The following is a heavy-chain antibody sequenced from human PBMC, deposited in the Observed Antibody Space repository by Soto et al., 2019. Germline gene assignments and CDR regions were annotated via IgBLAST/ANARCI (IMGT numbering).Heavy chain of an antibody. CDR3: ARQDDFWSGSGWFDP. CDR1: GGSINNDNYY. J-gene: IGHJ5*02. Sequence: QMQLQESGPGLVKPSETLSLTCTVSGGSINNDNYYWGWIRQPPGKGLAWIGIIFYNGFTYYSPSLKSRVTISVDTSKNQFSLKLTSVTAAETAVYYCARQDDFWSGSGWFDPWGQGTLVTVSS. V-gene: IGHV4-39*01. D-gene: IGHD3-3*01. CDR2: IFYNGFT.